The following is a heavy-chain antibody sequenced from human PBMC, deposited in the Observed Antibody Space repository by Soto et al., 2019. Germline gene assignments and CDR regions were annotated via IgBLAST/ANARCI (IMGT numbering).Heavy chain of an antibody. CDR3: ARDEEDNPWFTLDY. Sequence: PSQTLSLTCAISGDSVSSNSAAWNWIRQSPSRGLEWLGRTYYRSKWYNDYAVSVKSRITINPDTSKNQFSLQLNSVTPEDTAVYYWARDEEDNPWFTLDYWGRGTRVTVSS. CDR1: GDSVSSNSAA. V-gene: IGHV6-1*01. CDR2: TYYRSKWYN. J-gene: IGHJ4*02. D-gene: IGHD2-15*01.